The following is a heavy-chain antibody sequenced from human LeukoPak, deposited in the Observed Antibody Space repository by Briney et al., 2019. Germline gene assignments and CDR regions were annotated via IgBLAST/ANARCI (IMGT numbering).Heavy chain of an antibody. V-gene: IGHV3-30-3*01. J-gene: IGHJ6*02. CDR1: GFTFSSYA. D-gene: IGHD6-13*01. Sequence: GGSLRLSCAASGFTFSSYAMHWVRQAPGKGLEWVAVISYDGSNKYYADSVKGRFTISRDNSKNTLYLQMNSLRAEDTAVYYCARDRGIAGFGYYYYYYGMDVWGQGTTVTVSS. CDR3: ARDRGIAGFGYYYYYYGMDV. CDR2: ISYDGSNK.